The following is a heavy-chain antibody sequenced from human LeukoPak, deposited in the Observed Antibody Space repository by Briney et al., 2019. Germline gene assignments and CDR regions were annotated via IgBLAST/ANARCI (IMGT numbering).Heavy chain of an antibody. CDR2: IYYSGST. CDR1: GGSISSSSYY. CDR3: ARRVYDYGDLYYFDY. D-gene: IGHD4-17*01. Sequence: SETLSLTCTVSGGSISSSSYYWGWIRQPPGKGLEWIGSIYYSGSTYYNPSLKSRVTISVDTSKNQFSLKLSSVTAADTAVYYCARRVYDYGDLYYFDYWGQGTLVTVSS. J-gene: IGHJ4*02. V-gene: IGHV4-39*07.